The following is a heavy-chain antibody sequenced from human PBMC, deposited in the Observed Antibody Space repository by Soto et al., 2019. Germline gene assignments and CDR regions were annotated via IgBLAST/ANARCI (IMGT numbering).Heavy chain of an antibody. D-gene: IGHD6-13*01. CDR2: IIPIFGTA. CDR3: ARDKQQLPTPVGNWFDP. Sequence: GASVKVSCKASGGTFSSYAISWVRQAPGQGLEWMGGIIPIFGTANYAQKFQGRVTITADESTSTAYMELSSLRSEDTAVYYCARDKQQLPTPVGNWFDPWGQGTLVTVSS. J-gene: IGHJ5*02. CDR1: GGTFSSYA. V-gene: IGHV1-69*13.